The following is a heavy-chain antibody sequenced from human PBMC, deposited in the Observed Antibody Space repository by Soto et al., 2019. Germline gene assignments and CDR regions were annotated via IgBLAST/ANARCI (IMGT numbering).Heavy chain of an antibody. J-gene: IGHJ5*02. CDR1: GGSINSGRSS. Sequence: SETLSLTCSVSGGSINSGRSSWNWIRQSPGKGLEWIAYIYHSGSTYYNPSLKSRVTISVDRSENQFSLKLTSVTAADTAVYYCVRESTTSGPNWFDTWGPGILVPVSS. CDR3: VRESTTSGPNWFDT. CDR2: IYHSGST. D-gene: IGHD1-1*01. V-gene: IGHV4-30-2*06.